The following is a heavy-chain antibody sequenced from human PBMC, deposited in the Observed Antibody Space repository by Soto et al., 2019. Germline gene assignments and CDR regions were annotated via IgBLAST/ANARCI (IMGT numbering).Heavy chain of an antibody. Sequence: GESLKISCAASGFTVSSNYMSWVRQAPGKGLEWVSVIYSGGSTYYADSVKGRFTISRDNSKNTLYLQMNSLRAEDTAVYYCARVEISEVGVYFDYWGQGTLVTVSS. CDR1: GFTVSSNY. V-gene: IGHV3-66*01. CDR2: IYSGGST. J-gene: IGHJ4*02. D-gene: IGHD3-16*01. CDR3: ARVEISEVGVYFDY.